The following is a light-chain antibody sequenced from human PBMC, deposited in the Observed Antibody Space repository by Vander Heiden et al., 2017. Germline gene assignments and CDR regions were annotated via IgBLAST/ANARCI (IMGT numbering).Light chain of an antibody. CDR3: QQYNRLYT. J-gene: IGKJ2*01. Sequence: DIQMKQSPSTQSASVGNRITITCRASQSISSWLAWYQQKPGKAPKLLIYKASSLESGVPSRFSGSGSGTEFTLTISSLQPYDFATYYCQQYNRLYTFGQGTKLEIK. CDR1: QSISSW. V-gene: IGKV1-5*03. CDR2: KAS.